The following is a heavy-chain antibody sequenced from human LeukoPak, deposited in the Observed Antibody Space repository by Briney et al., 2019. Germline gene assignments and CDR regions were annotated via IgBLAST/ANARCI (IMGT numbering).Heavy chain of an antibody. CDR3: ARDSFGTSRPSEY. J-gene: IGHJ4*02. CDR2: ITVANGNT. CDR1: GYTFTSYV. V-gene: IGHV1-3*01. Sequence: ASVKVSCKASGYTFTSYVIQWVRQAPRQRLEWMGWITVANGNTKYSQNFQGRVSITRDTSASTAYMELSSLRSEDTAVYYCARDSFGTSRPSEYWGQGTLVTVSS. D-gene: IGHD2-2*01.